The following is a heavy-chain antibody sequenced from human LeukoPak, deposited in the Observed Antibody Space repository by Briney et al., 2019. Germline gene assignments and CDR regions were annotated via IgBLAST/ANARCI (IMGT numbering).Heavy chain of an antibody. J-gene: IGHJ4*02. Sequence: GGSLRLSCAASGFTFSSYAMSWVRQAPGKGLEWVSAISGSGGSTYYADSVKGRFTISRDNSKNTLYLQMNSLRAEDTAVYYCAKRPGYCSSTSCYEFDYWGQGTLVTVSS. D-gene: IGHD2-2*01. CDR2: ISGSGGST. V-gene: IGHV3-23*01. CDR1: GFTFSSYA. CDR3: AKRPGYCSSTSCYEFDY.